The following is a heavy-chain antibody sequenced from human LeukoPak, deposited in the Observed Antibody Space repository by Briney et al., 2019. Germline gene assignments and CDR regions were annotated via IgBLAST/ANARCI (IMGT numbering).Heavy chain of an antibody. D-gene: IGHD3-10*01. Sequence: GGSLRLSCAASGFTFNSYAMHWVRQAPGKGLEWVAVISYDGSNKYYADSVKGRFTISRDNSKNTLYLQMNSLRAEDTAVYYCARGGETTLVDWFDPWGQGTLVTVSS. CDR3: ARGGETTLVDWFDP. CDR1: GFTFNSYA. J-gene: IGHJ5*02. CDR2: ISYDGSNK. V-gene: IGHV3-30*01.